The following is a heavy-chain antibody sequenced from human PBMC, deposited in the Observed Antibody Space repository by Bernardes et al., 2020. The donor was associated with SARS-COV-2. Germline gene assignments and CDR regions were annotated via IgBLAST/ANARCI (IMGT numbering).Heavy chain of an antibody. D-gene: IGHD1-26*01. V-gene: IGHV3-21*01. J-gene: IGHJ2*01. CDR3: ARVWSRVRSVFTWDNWYFDL. CDR1: GFTFSSYS. Sequence: GGSLRLSCAASGFTFSSYSMNWVRQAPGKGLEWVSSISSSSSYIYYADSVKGRFTISRDNAKNSLYLQMNSLRAEDTAVYYCARVWSRVRSVFTWDNWYFDLWGRGTLVTVSS. CDR2: ISSSSSYI.